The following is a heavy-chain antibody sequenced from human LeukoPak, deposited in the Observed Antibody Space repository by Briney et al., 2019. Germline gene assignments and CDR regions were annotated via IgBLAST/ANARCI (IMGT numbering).Heavy chain of an antibody. J-gene: IGHJ5*01. CDR3: ARGPASGSDFAWFDS. CDR1: GGSLSNYY. D-gene: IGHD3-10*01. Sequence: PSETLSLTCAVYGGSLSNYYWSRIRQSPGKGLEWIGEINHSGSTKFNPSLKSRVTILVDMSRSQFSLQLNSVTAADTAVYYCARGPASGSDFAWFDSWGQGTLVTVSS. V-gene: IGHV4-34*01. CDR2: INHSGST.